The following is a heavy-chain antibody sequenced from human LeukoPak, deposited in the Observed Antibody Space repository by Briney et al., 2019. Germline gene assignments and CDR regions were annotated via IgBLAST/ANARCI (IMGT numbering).Heavy chain of an antibody. CDR2: ISSSGSTI. CDR3: AREATVNYYYMDV. J-gene: IGHJ6*03. D-gene: IGHD4-17*01. V-gene: IGHV3-11*04. Sequence: GGSLRLSCAASGFTFSDHYMSWIRQAPGKGLEWVSYISSSGSTIYYADSVKGRFTISRDNAENSLFLQMNSLRAEDTAIYYCAREATVNYYYMDVWGKGTTVTISS. CDR1: GFTFSDHY.